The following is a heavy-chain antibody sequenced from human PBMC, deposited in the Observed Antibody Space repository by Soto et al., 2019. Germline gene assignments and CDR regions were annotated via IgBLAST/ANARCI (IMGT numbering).Heavy chain of an antibody. CDR3: ARGWGGVIGTDDAFDI. CDR1: GYTFTSYD. CDR2: MNPNSGNT. J-gene: IGHJ3*02. Sequence: QVQLVQSGAEVKKPGASVKVSCKASGYTFTSYDINWVRQATGQGLEWMGWMNPNSGNTGYAQKFQGRVTMTRNTSISTAYMGLSSLRSEDTAVYYCARGWGGVIGTDDAFDIWGQGTMVTVSS. V-gene: IGHV1-8*01. D-gene: IGHD7-27*01.